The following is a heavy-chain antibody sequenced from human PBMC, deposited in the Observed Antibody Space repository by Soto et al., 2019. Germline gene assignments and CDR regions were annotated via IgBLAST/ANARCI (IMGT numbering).Heavy chain of an antibody. V-gene: IGHV3-33*01. CDR1: GFTFSSYC. CDR3: ARARDYYYDSSGYYPYDAFDI. D-gene: IGHD3-22*01. CDR2: IWYDGSNK. Sequence: GGSLRLSCAASGFTFSSYCMHWVRQAPGKGLEWVAVIWYDGSNKYYADSVKGRFTISRDNSKNTLYLQMNSLRAEDTAVYYCARARDYYYDSSGYYPYDAFDIWGQGTMVTVSS. J-gene: IGHJ3*02.